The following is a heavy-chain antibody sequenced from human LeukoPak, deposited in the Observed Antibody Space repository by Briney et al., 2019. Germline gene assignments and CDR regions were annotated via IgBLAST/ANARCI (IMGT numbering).Heavy chain of an antibody. D-gene: IGHD2-15*01. CDR3: ARDEVETLFDY. CDR1: EFTFDDHA. CDR2: IIWDGSSA. J-gene: IGHJ4*02. V-gene: IGHV3-43D*03. Sequence: GGSLRLSCAASEFTFDDHAMHWVRQAPGRSLEWISLIIWDGSSAYYADSVKGRFTISRDNAKNSLYLQMNSLRAEDTAVYYCARDEVETLFDYWGQGTLVTVSS.